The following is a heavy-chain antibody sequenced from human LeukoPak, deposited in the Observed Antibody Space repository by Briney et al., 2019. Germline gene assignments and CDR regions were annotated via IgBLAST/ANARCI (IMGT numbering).Heavy chain of an antibody. CDR3: ARYYDFRWFDP. Sequence: SETLSLTCTVSGGSISSYYWSWIRQPPGKGLEWIGYIYYSGSTNYNPSLKSRVTISVDTSKNQFSLKLSSVTAADTAVYYCARYYDFRWFDPWGQGTLATVSS. V-gene: IGHV4-59*01. CDR1: GGSISSYY. D-gene: IGHD3-3*01. J-gene: IGHJ5*02. CDR2: IYYSGST.